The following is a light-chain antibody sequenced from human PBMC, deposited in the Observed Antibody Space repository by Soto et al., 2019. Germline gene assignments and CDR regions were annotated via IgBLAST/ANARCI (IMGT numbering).Light chain of an antibody. CDR3: HQSYSTDRWT. J-gene: IGKJ1*01. V-gene: IGKV1-39*01. CDR2: SAS. CDR1: QSIGRY. Sequence: DIQMTQSPSSLSASVGDRVTITCRASQSIGRYLNWYQQKPGKAPKFLSYSASSLESGVQSRFSANGSGTDFTLTITSKQPEDLATYYCHQSYSTDRWTFGQGTQVEIK.